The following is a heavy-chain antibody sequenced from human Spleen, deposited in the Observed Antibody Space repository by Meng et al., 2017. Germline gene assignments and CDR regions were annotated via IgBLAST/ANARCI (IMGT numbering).Heavy chain of an antibody. CDR3: ARGTPGRSYCDY. V-gene: IGHV1-18*01. CDR1: HYTFTGYG. Sequence: QVQVVQPGAEVKRPGAAVKVSCKASHYTFTGYGVSWFRQAPGQGLEWMAWLGAHDYDTSHAPKFQGRVTVTADRPTATAYMELRSLRSDDTAVYYCARGTPGRSYCDYWGLGTLVTVSS. CDR2: LGAHDYDT. J-gene: IGHJ4*02. D-gene: IGHD3-10*01.